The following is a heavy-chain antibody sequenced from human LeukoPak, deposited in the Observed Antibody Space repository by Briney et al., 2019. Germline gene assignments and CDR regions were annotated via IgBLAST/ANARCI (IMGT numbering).Heavy chain of an antibody. CDR1: GFTFSNAW. V-gene: IGHV3-43D*03. Sequence: PGGSLRLSCAASGFTFSNAWMSWVRQAPGKGLEWVSLISWDGGSTYYADSVKGRFTISRDNSKNSLYLQMNSLRAEDTALYYCAKDITVTTIEGAFDIWGQGTMVTVSS. D-gene: IGHD4-17*01. J-gene: IGHJ3*02. CDR3: AKDITVTTIEGAFDI. CDR2: ISWDGGST.